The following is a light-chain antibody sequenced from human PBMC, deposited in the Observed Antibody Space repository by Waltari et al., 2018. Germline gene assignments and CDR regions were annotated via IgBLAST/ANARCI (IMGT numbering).Light chain of an antibody. CDR1: QTVSSDY. CDR2: GAS. J-gene: IGKJ1*01. V-gene: IGKV3-20*01. Sequence: ETVLKQSPGTVALSPGEGATLSCTASQTVSSDYVAWYQQKPGQVPRLLIYGASSRAPGIPDRFSGSGTGTHFTLTIRRLEPEDSAVYYCQQYGTSAKFGQGTRVEIK. CDR3: QQYGTSAK.